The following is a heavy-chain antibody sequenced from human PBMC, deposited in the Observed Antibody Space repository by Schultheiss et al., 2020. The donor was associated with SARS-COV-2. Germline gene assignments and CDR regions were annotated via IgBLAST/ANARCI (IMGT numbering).Heavy chain of an antibody. D-gene: IGHD3-10*01. J-gene: IGHJ4*02. CDR2: INSDGSST. Sequence: GGSLRLSCAASGFTFSSYAMSWVRQAPGKGLVWVSRINSDGSSTSYADSVKGRFTISRDNAKNTLYLQMNSLKTEDTAVYYCTTDDYGSVDWGQGTLVTVSS. CDR3: TTDDYGSVD. CDR1: GFTFSSYA. V-gene: IGHV3-74*01.